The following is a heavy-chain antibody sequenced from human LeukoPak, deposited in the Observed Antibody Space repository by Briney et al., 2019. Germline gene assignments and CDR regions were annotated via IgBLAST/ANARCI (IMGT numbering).Heavy chain of an antibody. CDR3: ARAHTYGKDTFDI. V-gene: IGHV3-30*02. D-gene: IGHD3-16*01. CDR1: GFTFSSYG. J-gene: IGHJ3*02. Sequence: PGGSLRLSCVASGFTFSSYGMHWVRQAPGKGLEWVAFIRYDGSNKYYADSVKGRFTISRDNSKNTLYLQMNSLRAEDAAVYYCARAHTYGKDTFDIWGQGTMVTVSS. CDR2: IRYDGSNK.